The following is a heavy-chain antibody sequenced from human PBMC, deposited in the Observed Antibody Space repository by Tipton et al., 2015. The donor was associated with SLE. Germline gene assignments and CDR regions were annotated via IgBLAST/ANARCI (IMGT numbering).Heavy chain of an antibody. Sequence: LRLSCTVSGGSISSGGYYWSWIRQHPGKGLEWIGYIYYSGSTYYNPSLKSRVTISVDTSKNQFSLKLSSVTAEDTAVYYCAKGHDSSGYYYHYFDYWGQGTLVTVSS. J-gene: IGHJ4*02. CDR1: GGSISSGGYY. D-gene: IGHD3-22*01. V-gene: IGHV4-31*02. CDR2: IYYSGST. CDR3: AKGHDSSGYYYHYFDY.